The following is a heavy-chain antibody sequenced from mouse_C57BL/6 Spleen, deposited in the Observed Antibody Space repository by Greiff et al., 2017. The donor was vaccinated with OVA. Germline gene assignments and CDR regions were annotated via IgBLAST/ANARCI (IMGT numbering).Heavy chain of an antibody. J-gene: IGHJ4*01. CDR3: ARSSYYSNPYYYAMDY. D-gene: IGHD2-5*01. V-gene: IGHV1-64*01. Sequence: QVQLQQPGAELVKPGASVKLSCKASGYTFTSYWMHWVKQRPGQGLEWIGMIHPNSGSTNYNEKFKSKATLTVDKSSSTAYMQLSSLTSEDSAFYYCARSSYYSNPYYYAMDYWGQGTSVTVSS. CDR1: GYTFTSYW. CDR2: IHPNSGST.